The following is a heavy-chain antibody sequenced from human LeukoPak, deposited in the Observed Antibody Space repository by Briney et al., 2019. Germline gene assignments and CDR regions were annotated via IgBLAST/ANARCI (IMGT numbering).Heavy chain of an antibody. V-gene: IGHV1-2*02. CDR2: IDPDTGDT. J-gene: IGHJ4*02. Sequence: ASVKVSCKPSGYTFIDHYLHWVRQAPGLGLESLGWIDPDTGDTNCPQKFQGRLTMTRDTSSSTAYMELNRLRSDDTAVYYCARAGHNSNSGGYDFWGLGTLVTVSS. CDR1: GYTFIDHY. CDR3: ARAGHNSNSGGYDF. D-gene: IGHD3-22*01.